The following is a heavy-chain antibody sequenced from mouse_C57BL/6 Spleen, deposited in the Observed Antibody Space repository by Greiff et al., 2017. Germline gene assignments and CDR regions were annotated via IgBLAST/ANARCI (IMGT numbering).Heavy chain of an antibody. J-gene: IGHJ1*03. D-gene: IGHD2-1*01. V-gene: IGHV1-72*01. CDR2: IDPNSGGT. Sequence: QVQLKQPGAELVKPGASVKLSCKASGYTFTSYWMHWVKQRPGRGLEWIGRIDPNSGGTKYNEKFKSKATLTVDKPSSTAYMQLSSLTSEDSAVYYCARLSGYGNLYWYFDVWGTGTTVTVSS. CDR3: ARLSGYGNLYWYFDV. CDR1: GYTFTSYW.